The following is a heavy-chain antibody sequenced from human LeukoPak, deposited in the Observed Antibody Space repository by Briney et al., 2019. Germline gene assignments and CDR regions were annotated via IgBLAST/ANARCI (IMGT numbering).Heavy chain of an antibody. CDR2: ISGSGGST. CDR1: GFTFSSYA. D-gene: IGHD3-22*01. Sequence: GGSLRLSSAASGFTFSSYAMSWVRQAPGKGLEWVSAISGSGGSTYYADSVKGRFTISRDNSKNMLYLQMNSLRAEDTAVYYCAKMDYYDSSGYYIYGMDVWGQGTTVTVSS. V-gene: IGHV3-23*01. J-gene: IGHJ6*02. CDR3: AKMDYYDSSGYYIYGMDV.